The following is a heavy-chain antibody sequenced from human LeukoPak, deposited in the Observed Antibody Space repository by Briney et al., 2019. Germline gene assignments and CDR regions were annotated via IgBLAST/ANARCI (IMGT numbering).Heavy chain of an antibody. Sequence: PGGSLRLSCAASGFTFSSYEMNWVRQAPGKGLEWVSYISSSGSTIYYADSVKGRFTISRDNAKNSLYLQMNSLRAGDTAVYYCARGGGSYGSIDAFDIWGQGTMVTVSS. CDR3: ARGGGSYGSIDAFDI. V-gene: IGHV3-48*03. CDR2: ISSSGSTI. J-gene: IGHJ3*02. D-gene: IGHD1-26*01. CDR1: GFTFSSYE.